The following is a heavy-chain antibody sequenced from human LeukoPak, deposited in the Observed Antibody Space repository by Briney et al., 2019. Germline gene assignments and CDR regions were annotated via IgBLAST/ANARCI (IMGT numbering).Heavy chain of an antibody. CDR2: VRYRGKT. D-gene: IGHD3-22*01. CDR3: ARHYYDSSGLAYYFDY. CDR1: GGSISSSSSY. V-gene: IGHV4-39*01. J-gene: IGHJ4*02. Sequence: ETLSLTCTVSGGSISSSSSYWGWIRQPPGKGLEWIGSVRYRGKTYNNPSLKSRVTMSLDTSKNQFSLRLTSVTAADTAVYSCARHYYDSSGLAYYFDYWGQGTLVTVSS.